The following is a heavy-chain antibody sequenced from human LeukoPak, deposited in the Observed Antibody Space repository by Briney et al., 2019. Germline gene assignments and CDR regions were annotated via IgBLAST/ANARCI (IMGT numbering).Heavy chain of an antibody. CDR1: GDSMTTYY. CDR3: ARAQYYDILTGYPHFDY. Sequence: SVTLSLTCTVSGDSMTTYYWNWIRQPPGKGLEWIGYIHRSGTTNYNPSLKSRLTMSVDTSKNQFSLKLSSVTAADTAVYYCARAQYYDILTGYPHFDYWGQGTLVTVSS. J-gene: IGHJ4*02. CDR2: IHRSGTT. D-gene: IGHD3-9*01. V-gene: IGHV4-59*12.